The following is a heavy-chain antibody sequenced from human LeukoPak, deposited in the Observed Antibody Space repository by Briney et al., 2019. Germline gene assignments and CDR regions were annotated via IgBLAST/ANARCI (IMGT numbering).Heavy chain of an antibody. D-gene: IGHD3-10*01. CDR3: ARGSMVRGVPGAFDI. J-gene: IGHJ3*02. CDR1: GGSISSGSYY. V-gene: IGHV4-61*02. Sequence: SETLSLTCTVSGGSISSGSYYWSWIRQPAGKGLEWIGRIYTSGSTNYNPSLKSRVTMSVDTSKNQLSLKLSSVTAADTAVYYCARGSMVRGVPGAFDIWGQGTMVTVSS. CDR2: IYTSGST.